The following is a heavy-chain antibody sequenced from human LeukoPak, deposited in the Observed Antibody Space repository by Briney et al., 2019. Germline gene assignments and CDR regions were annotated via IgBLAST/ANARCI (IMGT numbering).Heavy chain of an antibody. Sequence: PGGSLRLSCAASGLTFSSHMMSWVRQAPGKGLEWVANIKQDGGEKYYVDSVKGRFTISRDNAKNSLDLQMNSLRAEDTAVYYCARVRGSLGYAFDVWGPGIMVTVSS. CDR2: IKQDGGEK. D-gene: IGHD3-10*01. CDR3: ARVRGSLGYAFDV. J-gene: IGHJ3*01. V-gene: IGHV3-7*04. CDR1: GLTFSSHM.